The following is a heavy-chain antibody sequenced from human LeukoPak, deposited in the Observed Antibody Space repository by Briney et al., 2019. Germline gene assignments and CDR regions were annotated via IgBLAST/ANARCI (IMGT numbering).Heavy chain of an antibody. Sequence: AETLSLTCTVSGGSISSYYWSWIRQPPGKGLEWIGYIYYSGSTNYNPSLKSRVTISVDTSKNQFSLKLSSVTAADTAVYYCAGSGSYWLYYFDYWGQGTLVTVSS. CDR3: AGSGSYWLYYFDY. J-gene: IGHJ4*02. CDR1: GGSISSYY. D-gene: IGHD1-26*01. CDR2: IYYSGST. V-gene: IGHV4-59*01.